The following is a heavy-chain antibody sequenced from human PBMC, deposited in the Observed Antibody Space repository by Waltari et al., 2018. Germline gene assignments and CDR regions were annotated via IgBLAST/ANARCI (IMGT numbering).Heavy chain of an antibody. D-gene: IGHD6-13*01. V-gene: IGHV1-69*12. CDR3: ARGRALQGIGY. Sequence: QGQLVQSGAEAKKPGSSVKVSCKASGGTFSSSANRWVRQAPGKGLEWMGGSIPIFGTANSAQKFQGRVTITADESTSTAYMGLSSRGAGDTAVDFWARGRALQGIGYWGQGTLVTVSS. CDR2: SIPIFGTA. J-gene: IGHJ4*02. CDR1: GGTFSSSA.